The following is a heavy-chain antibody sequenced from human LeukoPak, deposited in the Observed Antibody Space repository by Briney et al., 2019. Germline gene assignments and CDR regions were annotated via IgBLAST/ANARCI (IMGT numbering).Heavy chain of an antibody. Sequence: SETLSLTCTVSGGSISSYYWSWIRQPPGKGLEWIGYIYYSGSTNYNPSLKSRVTISVDTSKNQFSLKLSSVTAADTAVYYCARSLGYSYGFYYFDYWGQGTLVTVSS. CDR2: IYYSGST. CDR1: GGSISSYY. J-gene: IGHJ4*02. V-gene: IGHV4-59*01. CDR3: ARSLGYSYGFYYFDY. D-gene: IGHD5-18*01.